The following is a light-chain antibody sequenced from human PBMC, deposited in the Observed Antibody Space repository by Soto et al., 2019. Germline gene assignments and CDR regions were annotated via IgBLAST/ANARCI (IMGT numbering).Light chain of an antibody. CDR3: CSYAGSSTVV. V-gene: IGLV2-23*01. J-gene: IGLJ2*01. Sequence: QSALTQPASVSGSPGQSITISCTGTSSDVGTYNRVSWYQLYPGKAPKFIIYEGTKRPSGVSDRFSGSESGNTASLTISGLQAEDEADYYCCSYAGSSTVVFGGGTKLTVL. CDR2: EGT. CDR1: SSDVGTYNR.